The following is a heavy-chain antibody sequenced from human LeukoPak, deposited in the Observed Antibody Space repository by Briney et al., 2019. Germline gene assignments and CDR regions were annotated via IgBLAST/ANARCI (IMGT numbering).Heavy chain of an antibody. CDR2: MNPNSGNT. CDR1: GYTFTSYD. J-gene: IGHJ5*02. Sequence: ASVRVSCKASGYTFTSYDINWVRQATGQGLEWMGWMNPNSGNTGYAQKFQGRVTMTRNTSISTAYMELSSLRSEDTAVYYCARGKLRQQLVWFDPWGQGTLVTVSS. V-gene: IGHV1-8*01. D-gene: IGHD6-13*01. CDR3: ARGKLRQQLVWFDP.